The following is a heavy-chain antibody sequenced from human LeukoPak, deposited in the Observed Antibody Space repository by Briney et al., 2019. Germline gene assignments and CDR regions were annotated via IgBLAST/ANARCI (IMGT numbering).Heavy chain of an antibody. CDR2: INHSGST. CDR1: GGSFSGYY. V-gene: IGHV4-34*01. D-gene: IGHD4-17*01. CDR3: AGGGRYGDYGIDY. Sequence: PSETLSLTCAVYGGSFSGYYWNWIRQPPGKGLEWIGEINHSGSTNYNPSLKSRVTISVDTSKNQFSLKLSSVTAADTAVYYCAGGGRYGDYGIDYWGQGTPVTVSS. J-gene: IGHJ4*02.